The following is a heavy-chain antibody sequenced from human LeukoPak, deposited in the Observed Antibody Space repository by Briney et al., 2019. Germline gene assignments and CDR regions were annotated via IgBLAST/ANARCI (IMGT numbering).Heavy chain of an antibody. CDR1: GYMFSSYG. Sequence: GASVKVSCKASGYMFSSYGISWVRQAPGQGLEWMEWISANNGNANYAQKLQGRVTMTRDTSTSTAYMELRSLRSDDTAVYYCARDVSHRLFYDSSGYYILFDYWGQGTLVTVSS. CDR3: ARDVSHRLFYDSSGYYILFDY. CDR2: ISANNGNA. V-gene: IGHV1-18*01. D-gene: IGHD3-22*01. J-gene: IGHJ4*02.